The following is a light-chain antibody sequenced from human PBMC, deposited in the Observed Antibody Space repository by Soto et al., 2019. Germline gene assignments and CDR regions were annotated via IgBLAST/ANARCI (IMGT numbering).Light chain of an antibody. Sequence: EIVMTQSPATLSVSPGERATLSCGASQSVSSNLAWYQQKPGQAPRLLIYGASTRATGIPARFSGSGSGTEFTLTISSLQSEDFAVYYCQQYNNWPNMYTFGQGTKLEIK. V-gene: IGKV3-15*01. CDR2: GAS. CDR3: QQYNNWPNMYT. CDR1: QSVSSN. J-gene: IGKJ2*01.